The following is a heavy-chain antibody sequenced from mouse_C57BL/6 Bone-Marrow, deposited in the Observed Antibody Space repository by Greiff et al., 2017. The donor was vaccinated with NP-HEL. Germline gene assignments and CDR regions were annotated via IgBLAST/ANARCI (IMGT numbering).Heavy chain of an antibody. CDR3: TRIYYDYED. CDR1: GFTFSSYA. D-gene: IGHD2-4*01. V-gene: IGHV5-9-1*02. J-gene: IGHJ3*01. CDR2: ISSGGDYI. Sequence: EVKVVESGEGLVKPGGSLKLSCAASGFTFSSYAMSWVRQTPEKRLEWVAYISSGGDYIYYADTVKGRFTISRDNARNTLYLQMSSLKSEDTAMYYCTRIYYDYEDWGQGTLVTVSA.